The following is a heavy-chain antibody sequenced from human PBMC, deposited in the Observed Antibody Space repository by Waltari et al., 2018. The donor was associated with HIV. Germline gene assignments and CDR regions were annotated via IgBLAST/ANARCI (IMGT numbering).Heavy chain of an antibody. CDR1: GGSISSSSYY. CDR3: ARHSRITMIGNWFDP. V-gene: IGHV4-39*01. D-gene: IGHD3-22*01. CDR2: IYYSGST. J-gene: IGHJ5*02. Sequence: QLQLQESGPGLVKPSETLSLTCTVSGGSISSSSYYWGWIRQPPGKGLEWIGSIYYSGSTYYNPSLKSRVTISVDTSKNQFSLKLSSVTAADTAVYYCARHSRITMIGNWFDPWGQGTLVTVSS.